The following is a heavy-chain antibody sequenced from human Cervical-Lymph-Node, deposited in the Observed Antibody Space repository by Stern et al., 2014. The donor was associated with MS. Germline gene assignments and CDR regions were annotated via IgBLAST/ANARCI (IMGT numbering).Heavy chain of an antibody. V-gene: IGHV1-2*06. D-gene: IGHD5-18*01. CDR1: GYTFIGSW. J-gene: IGHJ4*02. CDR2: ISPYNGDT. Sequence: VQLVESGAEVKQPGASVKVSCKASGYTFIGSWIHWVRQVPGQGLGWMGRISPYNGDTYYARKFQGRVTMTTDTSINTAYMELSGLTSDDTAVYYCARGYSSGYDPQYFDHWGQGTLVTVSS. CDR3: ARGYSSGYDPQYFDH.